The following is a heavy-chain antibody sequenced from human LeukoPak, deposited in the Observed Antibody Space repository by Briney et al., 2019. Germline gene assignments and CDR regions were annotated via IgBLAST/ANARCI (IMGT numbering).Heavy chain of an antibody. V-gene: IGHV4-61*02. J-gene: IGHJ3*02. Sequence: SETLSLTCTVSGGSISSGSYYWSWIRQPAGKGLEWIGRIYTSGSTNYNPSLKSRVTISVDTSKNQFSLKLSSVTAADTAVYYCARRTIVVVPAAIGAFDIWGQGTMVTVSS. CDR1: GGSISSGSYY. D-gene: IGHD2-2*02. CDR3: ARRTIVVVPAAIGAFDI. CDR2: IYTSGST.